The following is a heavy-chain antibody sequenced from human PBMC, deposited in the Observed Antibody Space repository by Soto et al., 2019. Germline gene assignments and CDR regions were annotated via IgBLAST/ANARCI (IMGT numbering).Heavy chain of an antibody. V-gene: IGHV4-39*01. CDR1: CFSISSSRYY. CDR2: IYYSGST. CDR3: ALPYYYYGMDV. J-gene: IGHJ6*02. Sequence: SETLSLTCTFFCFSISSSRYYWGWISQPPGKGLEWIGRIYYSGSTYYNTSLKNRVTISVDTSKNQFSLKLSFVTAADTAVYYCALPYYYYGMDVWGQGTTVT.